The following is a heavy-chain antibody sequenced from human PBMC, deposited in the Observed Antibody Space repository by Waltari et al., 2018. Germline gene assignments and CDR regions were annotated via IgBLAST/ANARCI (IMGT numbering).Heavy chain of an antibody. J-gene: IGHJ6*02. CDR3: ASAAGFYYYYGMDV. CDR1: GFTVSSTY. V-gene: IGHV3-53*01. D-gene: IGHD6-13*01. CDR2: IYSGGST. Sequence: EVQLVESGGGLIQPGGSLRLSCAASGFTVSSTYMSWVRQAPGKGLEWVSVIYSGGSTYYADSVKGRFTISRDNSKNTLYLQMNSLRAEDTAVYYCASAAGFYYYYGMDVWGQGTTVTVSS.